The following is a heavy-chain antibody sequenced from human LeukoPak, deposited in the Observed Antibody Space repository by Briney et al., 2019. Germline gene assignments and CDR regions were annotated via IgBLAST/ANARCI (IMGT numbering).Heavy chain of an antibody. CDR2: ISAYNGNT. Sequence: ASVKVSCKASGYTFTSDGISWVRQAPGQGLGWMGCISAYNGNTNYAQKLQGRVTMTTDTSTSTAYMELRSLRSDDTAVYYCARVFVGGYNQNWFDPWGQGTLVTVSS. D-gene: IGHD5-24*01. CDR3: ARVFVGGYNQNWFDP. CDR1: GYTFTSDG. J-gene: IGHJ5*02. V-gene: IGHV1-18*01.